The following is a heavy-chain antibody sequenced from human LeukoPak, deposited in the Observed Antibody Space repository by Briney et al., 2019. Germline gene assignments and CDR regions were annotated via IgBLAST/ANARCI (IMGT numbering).Heavy chain of an antibody. V-gene: IGHV1-2*02. CDR3: ASHNAMVRGVIHYYYYYMDV. J-gene: IGHJ6*03. D-gene: IGHD3-10*01. Sequence: ASVKVSCKASGYIFTGYYMHWVRQAPGQGLEWMGWINPNSGGTNYAQKFQGRVTMTRDTSISTAYMELSRLRSDDTAVYYCASHNAMVRGVIHYYYYYMDVWGKGTTVTVSS. CDR2: INPNSGGT. CDR1: GYIFTGYY.